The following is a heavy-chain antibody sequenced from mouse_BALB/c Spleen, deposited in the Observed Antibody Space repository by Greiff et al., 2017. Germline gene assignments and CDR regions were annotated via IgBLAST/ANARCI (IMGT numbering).Heavy chain of an antibody. CDR1: GFSLTSYG. CDR3: ARRGAGRGDYYAMDY. Sequence: QVQLKESGPGLVAPSQSLSITCTVSGFSLTSYGVHWVRQPPGKGLEWLGVIWAGGSTNYNSALMSRLSISKDNSKSQVFLKMNSLQTDDTAMYYCARRGAGRGDYYAMDYWGQGTSVTVSS. V-gene: IGHV2-9*02. D-gene: IGHD3-3*01. CDR2: IWAGGST. J-gene: IGHJ4*01.